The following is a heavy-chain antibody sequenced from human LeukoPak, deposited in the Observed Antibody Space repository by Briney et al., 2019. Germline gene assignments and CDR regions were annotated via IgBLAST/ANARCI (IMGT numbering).Heavy chain of an antibody. Sequence: ASVKVSCKASGYTFTSYGISWVRQAPGQGLEWMGWNSAYNGNTNYAQKLQGRVTMTTDTSTSTAYMELRSLRSDDTAVYYCARDGSGWQSGELYYGMDVWGQGTTVTVSS. CDR3: ARDGSGWQSGELYYGMDV. J-gene: IGHJ6*02. CDR1: GYTFTSYG. CDR2: NSAYNGNT. V-gene: IGHV1-18*01. D-gene: IGHD6-19*01.